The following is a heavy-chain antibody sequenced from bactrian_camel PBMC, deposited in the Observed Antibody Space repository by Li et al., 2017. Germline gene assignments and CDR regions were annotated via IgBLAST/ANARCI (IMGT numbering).Heavy chain of an antibody. D-gene: IGHD2*01. CDR3: ALAKWELRYRFPREGTFQS. CDR2: IDSDGTP. V-gene: IGHV3S53*01. J-gene: IGHJ4*01. Sequence: VQLVESGGGSVQPAGSLRLSCAASGFNFGDYCMGWFRQAPGKEREGVAAIDSDGTPTYTDSVEGRFTISRDNAKNTVYLEMTSLEPDDTAMYYCALAKWELRYRFPREGTFQSWGQGTQVTVS. CDR1: GFNFGDYC.